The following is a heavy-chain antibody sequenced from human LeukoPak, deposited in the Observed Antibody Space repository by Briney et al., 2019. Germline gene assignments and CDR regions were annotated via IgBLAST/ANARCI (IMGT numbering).Heavy chain of an antibody. CDR1: GYTFTSYY. V-gene: IGHV1-69*13. CDR2: IIPIFGTA. Sequence: SVKVSCKASGYTFTSYYMHWVRQAPGQGLEWMGGIIPIFGTANYAQKFQGRVTITADESTSTAYMELSSLRSEDTAVYYCARDYYGSGSYYKEFDPWGQGTLVTVSS. D-gene: IGHD3-10*01. CDR3: ARDYYGSGSYYKEFDP. J-gene: IGHJ5*02.